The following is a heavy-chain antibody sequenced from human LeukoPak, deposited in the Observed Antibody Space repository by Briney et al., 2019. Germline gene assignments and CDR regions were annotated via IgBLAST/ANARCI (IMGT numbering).Heavy chain of an antibody. Sequence: GGSLRLSCAASGFTFSSYAMSWVRQAPGKGLEWVSAISGSGGSTCYADSVKGRFTISRDNSKNTLYLQMNSLRAEDTAVYYCAREYYDFWSGYRFDYWGQGTLVTVSS. CDR2: ISGSGGST. CDR3: AREYYDFWSGYRFDY. J-gene: IGHJ4*02. D-gene: IGHD3-3*01. V-gene: IGHV3-23*01. CDR1: GFTFSSYA.